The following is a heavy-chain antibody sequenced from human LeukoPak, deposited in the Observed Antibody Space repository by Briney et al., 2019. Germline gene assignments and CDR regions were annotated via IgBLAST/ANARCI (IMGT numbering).Heavy chain of an antibody. CDR2: IYFSGST. J-gene: IGHJ4*02. CDR1: GGSISGYY. Sequence: SETLSLTCTVSGGSISGYYWGWIRQPPGKGLEWIGSIYFSGSTYYNPSLKSRVTISVDTSKNQFSLKLSSVTAADTAVYYCARHDWAPYYYDYWGQGTLVTVSS. V-gene: IGHV4-39*01. CDR3: ARHDWAPYYYDY. D-gene: IGHD3-9*01.